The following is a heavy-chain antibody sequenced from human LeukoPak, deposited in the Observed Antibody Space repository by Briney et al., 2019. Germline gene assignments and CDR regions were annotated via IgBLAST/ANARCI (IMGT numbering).Heavy chain of an antibody. D-gene: IGHD6-13*01. V-gene: IGHV3-7*01. CDR1: GFTFSSYW. CDR3: ARDIGGSSSWYSHYYYYMDV. CDR2: IKQDGSEK. J-gene: IGHJ6*03. Sequence: GGSLRLSCAASGFTFSSYWMSWVRQAPGKGLEWVANIKQDGSEKYYVDSVKGRFTISRDNAKNSLYLQMNSLRAEDTAVYYCARDIGGSSSWYSHYYYYMDVWGKGTTVTVSS.